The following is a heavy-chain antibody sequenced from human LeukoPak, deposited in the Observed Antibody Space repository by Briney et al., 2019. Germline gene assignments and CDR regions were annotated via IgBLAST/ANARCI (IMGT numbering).Heavy chain of an antibody. J-gene: IGHJ6*02. CDR1: GYTFTSYY. D-gene: IGHD6-6*01. CDR2: INPSGGST. V-gene: IGHV1-46*01. CDR3: ARHVDEYLGSAYYYYGMDV. Sequence: ASVKVSCKASGYTFTSYYIYWVRQAPGQGLEWLGIINPSGGSTTYAQKFQGRVTMTRDTSTSTVYMELSSLKSEDTAVYYCARHVDEYLGSAYYYYGMDVWGQGTTVTVSS.